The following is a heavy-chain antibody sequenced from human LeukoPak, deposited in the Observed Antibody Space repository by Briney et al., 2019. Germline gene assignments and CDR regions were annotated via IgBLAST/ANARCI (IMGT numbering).Heavy chain of an antibody. CDR1: GFTVSSNY. CDR2: VSRTDGST. CDR3: AKHNSWGFDC. J-gene: IGHJ4*02. V-gene: IGHV3-23*01. Sequence: GGSLRLSCAASGFTVSSNYMSWVRQAPGKGLERVSTVSRTDGSTYYADSVKGRFTISRDNSKNALYLQMNSLRAEDTAIYYCAKHNSWGFDCWGQGTLVTVSS. D-gene: IGHD2/OR15-2a*01.